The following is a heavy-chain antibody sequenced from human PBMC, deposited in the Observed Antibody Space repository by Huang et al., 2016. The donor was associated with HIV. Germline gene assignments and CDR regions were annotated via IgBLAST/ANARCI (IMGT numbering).Heavy chain of an antibody. Sequence: QVKLVQSGAEVKKPGASVKVSCKTSGYPFSGYAITWVRQAPGKGLEWMGWVSPYNGDTNYVQKLQGRVTRTTDMSTTTAYMELRSLTSDDTAIYYCARKFGRDFDYWGQGTLVTVSS. J-gene: IGHJ4*02. CDR1: GYPFSGYA. CDR2: VSPYNGDT. V-gene: IGHV1-18*01. CDR3: ARKFGRDFDY. D-gene: IGHD3-16*01.